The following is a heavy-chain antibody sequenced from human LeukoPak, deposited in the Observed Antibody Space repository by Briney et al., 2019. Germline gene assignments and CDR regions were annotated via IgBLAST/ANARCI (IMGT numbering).Heavy chain of an antibody. Sequence: ASVKVSCKASGYTFTGYYMHWVRQAPGQGLEWMGRINLNSGGTNYAQKFQGRVTMTRDTSISTAYMELSRLRSDDTAVYYCARGPAYYDSSGYYSMDYWGQGTLVTVSS. CDR1: GYTFTGYY. V-gene: IGHV1-2*06. D-gene: IGHD3-22*01. J-gene: IGHJ4*02. CDR2: INLNSGGT. CDR3: ARGPAYYDSSGYYSMDY.